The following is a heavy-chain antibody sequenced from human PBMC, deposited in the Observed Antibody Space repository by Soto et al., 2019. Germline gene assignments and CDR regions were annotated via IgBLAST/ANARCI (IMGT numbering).Heavy chain of an antibody. CDR3: ARDGPAGYYLSY. Sequence: EVQLLESGGGLVQPGGSLRLSCAASGFTFSSYAMSWVRQAPGKGLEWVSAISGSGGSTYYADSVKGRFTISTDNSKNTLYLQMNSLRAEDTAVYFCARDGPAGYYLSYWGQGTLVTVSS. J-gene: IGHJ4*02. CDR1: GFTFSSYA. V-gene: IGHV3-23*01. CDR2: ISGSGGST. D-gene: IGHD2-21*01.